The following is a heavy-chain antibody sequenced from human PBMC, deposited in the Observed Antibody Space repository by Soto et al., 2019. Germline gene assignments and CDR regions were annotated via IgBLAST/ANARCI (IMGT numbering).Heavy chain of an antibody. V-gene: IGHV3-30-3*01. D-gene: IGHD2-21*02. CDR3: ARDSALAYCGGDCYPSFYY. J-gene: IGHJ4*02. CDR1: GFTFSSYA. CDR2: ISYDGSNK. Sequence: GGSLRLSCAASGFTFSSYAMHWVRQAPGKGLEWVAVISYDGSNKYYADSVKGRFTISRDNSKNTLYLQMNSLRAEDTAVYYCARDSALAYCGGDCYPSFYYWGQGTLVTVSS.